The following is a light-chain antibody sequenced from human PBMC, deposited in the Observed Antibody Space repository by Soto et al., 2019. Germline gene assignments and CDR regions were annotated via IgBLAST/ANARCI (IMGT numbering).Light chain of an antibody. Sequence: DIQMTQSPSTLSASVGARVTITCRASQNIRIYFAWYQQRTGKAPNLLIDKASTLESGVPSMFSGSGSGTQFTLTISTLQSDDFATYYCQHYNSDLGITFGQGTRLEIK. CDR2: KAS. J-gene: IGKJ5*01. CDR3: QHYNSDLGIT. CDR1: QNIRIY. V-gene: IGKV1-5*03.